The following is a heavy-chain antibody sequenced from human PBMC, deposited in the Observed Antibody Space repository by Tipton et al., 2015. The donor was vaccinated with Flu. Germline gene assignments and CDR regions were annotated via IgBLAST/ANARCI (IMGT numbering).Heavy chain of an antibody. CDR1: GFTFSHYG. V-gene: IGHV3-33*01. CDR3: TRDAGDESGYHDAFDI. Sequence: SLRLSCAASGFTFSHYGMHWVRQAPGKWLEWVAVIWYDGSNKYYADSVKGRFTISRDNSKNTVYLQMDSLTAADTAVYYCTRDAGDESGYHDAFDIWGQGTMVTVSS. J-gene: IGHJ3*02. D-gene: IGHD3-3*01. CDR2: IWYDGSNK.